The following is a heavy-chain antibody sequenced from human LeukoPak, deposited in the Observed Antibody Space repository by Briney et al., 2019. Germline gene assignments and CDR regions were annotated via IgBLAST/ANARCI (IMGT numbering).Heavy chain of an antibody. CDR1: GGSISSYY. CDR2: IYSSGNT. Sequence: SETLSLTCTVSGGSISSYYWSWIRQPPGKGLEWIGRIYSSGNTNYSPSLKSRVTISLDTSKNQFSLKLSSVTAADTAVYYCATWTVAARADDNWGQGTLVSVSS. J-gene: IGHJ4*02. CDR3: ATWTVAARADDN. D-gene: IGHD6-6*01. V-gene: IGHV4-59*08.